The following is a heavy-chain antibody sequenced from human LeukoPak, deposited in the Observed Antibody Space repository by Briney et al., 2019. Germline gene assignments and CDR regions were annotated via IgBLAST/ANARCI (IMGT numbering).Heavy chain of an antibody. D-gene: IGHD2-15*01. Sequence: ASVKLSCKASGYTFTGYYMHCVRQTPGQGLEWMGWINPNSGGTNYAQKFQGRVTMTRDASISTAYMELSRLRSDDTAVYYCARDRTCSGGSCYLNWFDPWGQGTLVTVSS. CDR2: INPNSGGT. J-gene: IGHJ5*02. V-gene: IGHV1-2*02. CDR1: GYTFTGYY. CDR3: ARDRTCSGGSCYLNWFDP.